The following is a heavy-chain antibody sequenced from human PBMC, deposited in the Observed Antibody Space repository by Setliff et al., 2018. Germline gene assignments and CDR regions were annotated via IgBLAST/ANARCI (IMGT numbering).Heavy chain of an antibody. V-gene: IGHV3-9*03. Sequence: GGSLRLSCVASGFTFNEHAMHWVRQAPGKGLEWVSSISGNSGKVGYADSVKDRFTISRDNAKNSRYLQMNSLRTEDMALYYCVKGGHRGGDFALNWGQGTLVTVSS. CDR3: VKGGHRGGDFALN. CDR2: ISGNSGKV. D-gene: IGHD2-21*02. CDR1: GFTFNEHA. J-gene: IGHJ4*02.